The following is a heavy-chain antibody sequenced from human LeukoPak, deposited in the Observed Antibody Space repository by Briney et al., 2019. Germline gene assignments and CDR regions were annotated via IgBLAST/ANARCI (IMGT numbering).Heavy chain of an antibody. CDR3: GRLIDGWYVDS. V-gene: IGHV4-59*08. Sequence: SETLSLTCTVSGGSISNYYWTWIRQPPGKGLEWIGYIYYRGTTNYNPSLRSRVIISVDTSKNQFSLKLSSMTAADTAVYYCGRLIDGWYVDSWGQGTLVTVSS. CDR2: IYYRGTT. CDR1: GGSISNYY. J-gene: IGHJ4*02. D-gene: IGHD6-19*01.